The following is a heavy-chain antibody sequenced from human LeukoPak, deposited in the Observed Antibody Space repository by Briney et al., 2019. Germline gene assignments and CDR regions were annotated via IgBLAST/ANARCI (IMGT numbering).Heavy chain of an antibody. D-gene: IGHD5-18*01. CDR3: ARLDLWRTANGDGDFDY. J-gene: IGHJ4*02. Sequence: PSETLSLTCTVSGGSISSGGYYWSWIRQHPGKGLEWIGYIYYSGSTNYNPSLKSRVTISVDTSKNQFSLKLSSVTAADTAVYYCARLDLWRTANGDGDFDYWGQGTLVTVSS. V-gene: IGHV4-61*08. CDR2: IYYSGST. CDR1: GGSISSGGYY.